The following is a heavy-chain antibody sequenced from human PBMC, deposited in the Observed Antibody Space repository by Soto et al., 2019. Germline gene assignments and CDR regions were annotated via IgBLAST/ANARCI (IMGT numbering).Heavy chain of an antibody. CDR2: MNPNSGNT. V-gene: IGHV1-8*01. CDR1: GYTFTSYD. CDR3: ARDRYCSSTSCYAPTSYYYYYMDV. J-gene: IGHJ6*03. D-gene: IGHD2-2*01. Sequence: ASVKVSCKASGYTFTSYDINWVRQATGQGLERMGWMNPNSGNTGYAQKFQGRVNMTRNTSISTAYMELSSLRSEDTAVYYCARDRYCSSTSCYAPTSYYYYYMDVWGKGTTVTVSS.